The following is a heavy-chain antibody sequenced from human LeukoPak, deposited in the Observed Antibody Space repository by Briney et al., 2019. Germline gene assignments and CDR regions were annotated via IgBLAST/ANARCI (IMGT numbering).Heavy chain of an antibody. V-gene: IGHV4-34*01. CDR1: GGSFSGYY. Sequence: SETLSLTCAVYGGSFSGYYWSWIRQHPGKGLEWIGEINHSGSTNYNPSLKSRVTISVDTSKNQFSLKLSSVTAADTAVYYCARGIAAAGTWGQGTLVTVSS. D-gene: IGHD6-13*01. CDR2: INHSGST. CDR3: ARGIAAAGT. J-gene: IGHJ4*02.